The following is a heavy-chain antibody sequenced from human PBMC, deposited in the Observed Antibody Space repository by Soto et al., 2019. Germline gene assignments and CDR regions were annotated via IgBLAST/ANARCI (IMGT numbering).Heavy chain of an antibody. CDR2: ISGSGGST. CDR3: ASRRRRWYFDY. Sequence: EVKLLESGGGLVQPGGSLRLSCAASGFTFSNYAMNWVRQAPGKGLEWVSVISGSGGSTYYADSVKGRFTISRDNAKKTVYLPMNSVGAEATAVWYCASRRRRWYFDYWGQGALV. J-gene: IGHJ4*02. D-gene: IGHD6-13*01. V-gene: IGHV3-23*01. CDR1: GFTFSNYA.